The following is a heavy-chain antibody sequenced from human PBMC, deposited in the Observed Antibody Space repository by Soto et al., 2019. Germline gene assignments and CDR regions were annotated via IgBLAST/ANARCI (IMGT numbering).Heavy chain of an antibody. CDR3: AKSPRGEMATD. J-gene: IGHJ4*02. Sequence: QVQLVQSGGEGKKPGASVTVSCKASGYTFINYHITWVRQAPGQGLEWMAWINTYNGMTDYAQRFQGRVTMTRDTATSTAYMELRNLGSDDTAVYFCAKSPRGEMATDWGQGPLVTVSS. CDR1: GYTFINYH. CDR2: INTYNGMT. V-gene: IGHV1-18*01. D-gene: IGHD5-12*01.